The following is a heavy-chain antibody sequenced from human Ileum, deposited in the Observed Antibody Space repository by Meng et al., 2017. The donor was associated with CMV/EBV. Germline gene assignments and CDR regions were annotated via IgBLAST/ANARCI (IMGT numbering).Heavy chain of an antibody. V-gene: IGHV3-21*01. CDR3: ARLGEVGDWELFYRFDY. CDR1: FTFSSDN. D-gene: IGHD3-16*02. J-gene: IGHJ4*02. CDR2: IRPSCSHY. Sequence: FTFSSDNMGWVRQAPGKELEWVSFIRPSCSHYYLADSFRGRFTIPSDNSKNSPYLQMNSLRAEVTAVYYGARLGEVGDWELFYRFDYWGQGTLVTVSS.